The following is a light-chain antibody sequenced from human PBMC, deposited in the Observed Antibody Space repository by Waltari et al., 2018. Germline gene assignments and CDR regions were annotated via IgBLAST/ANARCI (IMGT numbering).Light chain of an antibody. CDR1: SSDAGGANY. V-gene: IGLV2-14*03. CDR2: GVS. J-gene: IGLJ2*01. Sequence: QSALTQPASVSGSPGQSITISCTGTSSDAGGANYVSWYQQHPGKAPKGMIYGVSNRPAGVSYRSSGSKSGNTASLTISGLRAEDEADYYCSSYSSSSTLVVFGGGTQLTVL. CDR3: SSYSSSSTLVV.